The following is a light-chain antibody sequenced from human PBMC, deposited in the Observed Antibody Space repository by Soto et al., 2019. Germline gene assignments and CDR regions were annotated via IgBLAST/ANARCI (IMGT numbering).Light chain of an antibody. V-gene: IGLV2-8*01. J-gene: IGLJ2*01. CDR1: SSDVGGYNY. Sequence: QSALTQPPSASGSPGQSVTISCTGTSSDVGGYNYVSWYQQHPGKAPKLMIYDVSKRPSGVPDRFSGSKSGNTASLTVSGLQAEDEADYYCSSYAGSHNLVVFGGGTKLTVL. CDR3: SSYAGSHNLVV. CDR2: DVS.